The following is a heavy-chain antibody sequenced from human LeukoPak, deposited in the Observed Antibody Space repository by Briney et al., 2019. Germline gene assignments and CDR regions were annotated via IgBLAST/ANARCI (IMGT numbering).Heavy chain of an antibody. V-gene: IGHV4-4*07. CDR1: GGSISSYY. D-gene: IGHD5-18*01. J-gene: IGHJ5*02. CDR2: IYTSGST. CDR3: ARARYVDTAMVMAIGWFDP. Sequence: SETLSLTCTVSGGSISSYYWSWIRQPAGKGLEWIGRIYTSGSTNYNPSLKSRVTMSVDTSKNQFSLKLSSVTAADTAVYYCARARYVDTAMVMAIGWFDPWGQGTLVTVSS.